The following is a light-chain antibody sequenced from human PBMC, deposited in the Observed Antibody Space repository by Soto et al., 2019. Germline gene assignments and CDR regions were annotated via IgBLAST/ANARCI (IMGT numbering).Light chain of an antibody. CDR3: QQYNNWFSIT. CDR1: QSVSGK. CDR2: DVS. Sequence: IVITQSPATLSVSPGERATLSCRASQSVSGKLAWYQQKPGQAPRLVIYDVSTRATGIPARFSGSGSGTEFTLTISSLQSEDFAVYYCQQYNNWFSITFGQGTRLEIK. J-gene: IGKJ5*01. V-gene: IGKV3-15*01.